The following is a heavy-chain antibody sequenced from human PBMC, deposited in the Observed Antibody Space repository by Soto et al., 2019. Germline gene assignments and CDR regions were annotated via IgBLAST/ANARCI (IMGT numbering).Heavy chain of an antibody. J-gene: IGHJ6*02. CDR1: GFTFSSYA. V-gene: IGHV3-30-3*01. D-gene: IGHD3-10*01. Sequence: QVQLVESGGGVVQPGRSLRLSCAASGFTFSSYAMHWVRQAPGKGLEWVAVISYDGSNKYYADSVKGRFTISRDNSKNTLNLQMNSLRAEDTAVYYCARDKGGSYYYYGMDVWGQGTTVTVSS. CDR2: ISYDGSNK. CDR3: ARDKGGSYYYYGMDV.